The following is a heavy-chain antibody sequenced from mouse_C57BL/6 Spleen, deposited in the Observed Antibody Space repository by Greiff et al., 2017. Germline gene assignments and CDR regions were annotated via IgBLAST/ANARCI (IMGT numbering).Heavy chain of an antibody. D-gene: IGHD1-1*01. J-gene: IGHJ2*01. CDR2: ISSGGDYI. CDR3: TRAYGSSHDY. Sequence: EVQRVESGEGLVKPGGSLKLSCAASGFTFSSYAMSWVRQTPEKRLEWVAYISSGGDYIYYADTVKGRFTISRDNARTTLYLQMSSLKSEDTAMYYCTRAYGSSHDYWGQGTTLTVSS. V-gene: IGHV5-9-1*02. CDR1: GFTFSSYA.